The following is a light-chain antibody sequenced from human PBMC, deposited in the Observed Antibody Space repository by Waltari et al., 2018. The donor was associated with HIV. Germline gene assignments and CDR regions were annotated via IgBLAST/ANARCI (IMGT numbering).Light chain of an antibody. CDR2: NDK. J-gene: IGLJ2*01. V-gene: IGLV3-9*02. CDR1: NIGYKR. Sequence: SYELTQPLSVSVALGQTARITCGGKNIGYKRVHGYQQKTGQAPVLVIYNDKYRPFGIPERFSGSKSGNTATLTITGAQAGDEADYFCQVWDTTTVFGGGTNLTVL. CDR3: QVWDTTTV.